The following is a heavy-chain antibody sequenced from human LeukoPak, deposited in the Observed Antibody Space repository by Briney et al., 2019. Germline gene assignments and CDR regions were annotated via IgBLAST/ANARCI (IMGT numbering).Heavy chain of an antibody. J-gene: IGHJ4*02. CDR2: INHSGST. CDR3: ARASGSFPSFDY. Sequence: SETLSLTCAVYGGSFSDYYWSWIRQPPGKGLEWIGEINHSGSTNYNPSLKSRVTIPVDTSKNQFSLKLSSVTAADTAVYYCARASGSFPSFDYWGQGTLVTVSS. CDR1: GGSFSDYY. V-gene: IGHV4-34*01. D-gene: IGHD1-26*01.